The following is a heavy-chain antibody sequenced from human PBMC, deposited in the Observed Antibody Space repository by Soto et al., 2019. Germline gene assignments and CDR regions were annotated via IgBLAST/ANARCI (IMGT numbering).Heavy chain of an antibody. J-gene: IGHJ4*02. D-gene: IGHD6-19*01. CDR2: ISAYNGKT. CDR1: GYPFTSYG. CDR3: ARDRLSAVTGLLQY. Sequence: QVQLVQSGAEVKKPGASVKVSCKTSGYPFTSYGINWVRQAPGQGPEWMGWISAYNGKTSYTQKFQGRVTMTTDTPTSTAYMELRSLRSDDTAVYYCARDRLSAVTGLLQYRGQGTLVTVSS. V-gene: IGHV1-18*01.